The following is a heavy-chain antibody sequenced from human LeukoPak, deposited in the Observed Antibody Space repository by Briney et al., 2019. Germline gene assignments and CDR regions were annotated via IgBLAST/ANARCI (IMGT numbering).Heavy chain of an antibody. CDR3: AGGGGVGCSGGSCFLDY. V-gene: IGHV4-31*03. CDR1: AGSLFRGGYY. D-gene: IGHD2-15*01. Sequence: SETLSLTCTVPAGSLFRGGYYFSWVRLHPGKGREWICYILDGGSSYYNPSLESRVSMSADTSKKQFSLLLTSVTAAATATYFCAGGGGVGCSGGSCFLDYWGPGTLVTVSS. CDR2: ILDGGSS. J-gene: IGHJ4*02.